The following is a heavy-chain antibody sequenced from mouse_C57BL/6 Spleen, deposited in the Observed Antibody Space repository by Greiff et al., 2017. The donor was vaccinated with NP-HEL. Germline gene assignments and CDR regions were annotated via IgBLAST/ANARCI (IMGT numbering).Heavy chain of an antibody. CDR3: ARPGYYGRSFGY. Sequence: VHLVESGAELVKPGASVKMSCKASGYTFTTYPIEWMKQNHGKSLEWIGNFHPYNDDTKYNEKFKGKATLTVEKSSSTVYLGLRRLTSDDSAVYYCARPGYYGRSFGYWGKGTTLTVSS. CDR2: FHPYNDDT. J-gene: IGHJ2*01. D-gene: IGHD1-1*01. CDR1: GYTFTTYP. V-gene: IGHV1-47*01.